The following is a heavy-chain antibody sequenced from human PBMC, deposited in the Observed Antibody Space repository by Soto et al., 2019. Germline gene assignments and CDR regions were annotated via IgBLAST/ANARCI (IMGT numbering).Heavy chain of an antibody. J-gene: IGHJ5*02. V-gene: IGHV1-8*02. CDR2: MNPNSGTT. CDR1: GDTFSSYA. CDR3: ARYYDFWSGYLKNNWFDP. Sequence: ASVKVSCKASGDTFSSYAIIWVRQAPGQGLEWMGWMNPNSGTTGYAQKFQGRVTMTRNTSISTAYMELSSLRSEDTAVYYCARYYDFWSGYLKNNWFDPWGQGTLVTVSS. D-gene: IGHD3-3*01.